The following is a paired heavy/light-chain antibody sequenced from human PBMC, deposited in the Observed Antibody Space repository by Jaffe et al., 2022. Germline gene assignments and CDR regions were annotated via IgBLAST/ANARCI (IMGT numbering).Heavy chain of an antibody. J-gene: IGHJ4*02. Sequence: QVHLVESGGGVVQPGGSLRLSCAASGFDFSTYGMHWVRQAPGKGLEWLAFIRYDGNNKYYAESLKGRITISRDNSKNTLYLQINSLRPEDTAVYYCANCFEGRGYVDDWGQGTLVTVSS. V-gene: IGHV3-30*02. CDR1: GFDFSTYG. CDR3: ANCFEGRGYVDD. CDR2: IRYDGNNK. D-gene: IGHD2-2*01.
Light chain of an antibody. J-gene: IGKJ1*01. CDR1: QSVNAW. CDR2: KAS. V-gene: IGKV1-5*03. CDR3: QQYHNYWT. Sequence: DIQMTQSPSTLSASVGDRVTITCRASQSVNAWLAWYQQKPGKAPKLLIYKASNLESGVPPRFSGSGSGTEFTLTISSLQPEDFATYYCQQYHNYWTFGQGTKVEI.